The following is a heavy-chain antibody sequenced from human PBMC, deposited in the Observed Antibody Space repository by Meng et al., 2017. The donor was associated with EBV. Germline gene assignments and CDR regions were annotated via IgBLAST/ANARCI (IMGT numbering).Heavy chain of an antibody. CDR1: GGTFSSYA. D-gene: IGHD6-13*01. CDR2: IIPIFGTA. V-gene: IGHV1-69*06. CDR3: ARAEIAAAGRLDY. Sequence: QVQLVESGAGVKEPGSAVKVSCKASGGTFSSYAISWVRQAPGQGLEWMGGIIPIFGTANYAQKFQGRVTITADKSTSTAYMELSSLRSEDTAVYYCARAEIAAAGRLDYWGQETLVTVSS. J-gene: IGHJ4*02.